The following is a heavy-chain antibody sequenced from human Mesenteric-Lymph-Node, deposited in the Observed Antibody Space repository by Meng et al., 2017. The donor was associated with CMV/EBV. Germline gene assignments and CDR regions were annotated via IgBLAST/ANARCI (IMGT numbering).Heavy chain of an antibody. CDR1: GLIISFNC. Sequence: GESLKISCAASGLIISFNCMNGVRQAAGKGLEWVSVIYSGGSTYYADSVKGRFTISRDNSKNTLYLQMNSLRAEDTAVYYCARKGMGTYGNYYGMDVWGQGTTVTVSS. D-gene: IGHD4-17*01. CDR2: IYSGGST. V-gene: IGHV3-53*01. J-gene: IGHJ6*02. CDR3: ARKGMGTYGNYYGMDV.